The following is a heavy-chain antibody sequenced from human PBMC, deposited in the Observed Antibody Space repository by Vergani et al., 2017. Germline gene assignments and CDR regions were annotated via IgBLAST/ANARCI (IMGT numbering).Heavy chain of an antibody. CDR3: ARDSSKHLTQQLVYPPFLAYGMTS. CDR2: ISSSGSTI. V-gene: IGHV3-11*01. D-gene: IGHD6-13*01. CDR1: GFTFSDYY. J-gene: IGHJ6*02. Sequence: QVQLVESGGGLVKPGGSLRLSCAASGFTFSDYYMSWIRQAPGKGLEWVSYISSSGSTIYYADSVKGRFTISRDNAKNSLYLQMNSLRAEDTAVYYCARDSSKHLTQQLVYPPFLAYGMTSGAKGPRSPSP.